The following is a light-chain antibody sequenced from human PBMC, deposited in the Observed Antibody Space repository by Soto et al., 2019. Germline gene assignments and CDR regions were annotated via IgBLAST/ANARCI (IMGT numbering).Light chain of an antibody. Sequence: EIVLTQSPGTLSLSPGGRATLSCRASQSVSSSYLAWYQQKPGQAPRLLIYGVYTRAPGIPARFSGSGSGTEFTLTISSLQSEDFAVYYCQQYHSWPPRTFGQGTKVDIK. V-gene: IGKV3-20*01. CDR3: QQYHSWPPRT. J-gene: IGKJ1*01. CDR1: QSVSSSY. CDR2: GVY.